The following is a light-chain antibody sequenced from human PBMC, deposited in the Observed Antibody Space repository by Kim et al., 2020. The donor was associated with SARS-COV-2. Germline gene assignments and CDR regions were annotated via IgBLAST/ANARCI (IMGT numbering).Light chain of an antibody. CDR2: RSK. CDR3: AAWDDSLSGRV. CDR1: SAHIKSKY. V-gene: IGLV1-47*01. J-gene: IGLJ3*02. Sequence: GQMVNTSCAGRSAHIKSKYVDWYHNVPRTAPKVLIYRSKQRPSGVPDRFSGSKSGTSASLAISGLRSEDEADYYCAAWDDSLSGRVFGGGTQLTVL.